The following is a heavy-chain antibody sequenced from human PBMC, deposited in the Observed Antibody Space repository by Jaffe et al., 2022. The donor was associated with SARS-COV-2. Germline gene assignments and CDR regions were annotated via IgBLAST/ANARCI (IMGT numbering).Heavy chain of an antibody. Sequence: EVQLVESGGGLVQPGGSLRLSCAASGFTFSSYAMSWVRQAPGKGLEWVSAISGSGGSTYYADSVKGRFTISRDNSKNTLYLQMNSLRAEDTAVYYCAKPITMIVVVSDAFDIWGQGTMVTVSS. CDR2: ISGSGGST. CDR3: AKPITMIVVVSDAFDI. J-gene: IGHJ3*02. CDR1: GFTFSSYA. V-gene: IGHV3-23*04. D-gene: IGHD3-22*01.